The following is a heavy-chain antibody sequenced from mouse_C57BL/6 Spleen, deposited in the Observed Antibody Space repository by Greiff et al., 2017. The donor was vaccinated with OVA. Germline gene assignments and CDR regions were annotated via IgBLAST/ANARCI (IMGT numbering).Heavy chain of an antibody. CDR1: GYTFTDYY. CDR2: IYPGSGNT. Sequence: QVQLQQSGAELVRPGASVKLSCKASGYTFTDYYINWVKQRPGQGLEWIARIYPGSGNTYYNEKFKGKATLTAEKSYSTAYMQLSSLTSEDTAVYFCARVRSSYAMDYWGQGTSVTVSS. J-gene: IGHJ4*01. CDR3: ARVRSSYAMDY. V-gene: IGHV1-76*01.